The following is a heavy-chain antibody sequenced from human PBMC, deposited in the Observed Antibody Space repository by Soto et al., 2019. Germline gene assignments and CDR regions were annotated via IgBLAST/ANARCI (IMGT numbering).Heavy chain of an antibody. J-gene: IGHJ4*02. CDR2: IYYSGST. CDR3: ARDPGFGYYGSGSYYDY. D-gene: IGHD3-10*01. CDR1: GGSISSGDYY. Sequence: PSETLSLTCTVSGGSISSGDYYWSWIRQPPGKGLEWIGYIYYSGSTYYNPSLKSRVTISVDTSKNQFSLKLSSVTAADTAAYYCARDPGFGYYGSGSYYDYWGQGTLVTVSS. V-gene: IGHV4-30-4*01.